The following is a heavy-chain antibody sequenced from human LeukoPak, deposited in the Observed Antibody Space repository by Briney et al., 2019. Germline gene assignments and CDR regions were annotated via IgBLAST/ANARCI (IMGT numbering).Heavy chain of an antibody. D-gene: IGHD1-14*01. CDR1: GVSIRSNY. CDR2: IYYSGST. J-gene: IGHJ3*01. CDR3: ARGTYNSSPPDL. Sequence: SETLSLTCTVSGVSIRSNYWSWIWQPPGKGLEWIGYIYYSGSTKYNPSLKSRVTVLVDTSRHQFSLKLSSVTAADTAVYYCARGTYNSSPPDLWGQGTMVTVSS. V-gene: IGHV4-59*01.